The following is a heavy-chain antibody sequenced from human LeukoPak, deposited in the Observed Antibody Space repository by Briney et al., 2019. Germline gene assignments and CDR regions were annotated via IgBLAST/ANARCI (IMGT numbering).Heavy chain of an antibody. CDR1: GDTFTSYD. J-gene: IGHJ5*02. CDR3: ARLLPVAGTKGNWFDP. V-gene: IGHV1-8*01. Sequence: ASVKVSCKASGDTFTSYDINWVRQATGQGVEWMGWMNPNSGTTGYAKKFQGRVTMTRDTSISTAYMELSRLRSDDTAVYYCARLLPVAGTKGNWFDPWGQGTLVTVSS. D-gene: IGHD6-19*01. CDR2: MNPNSGTT.